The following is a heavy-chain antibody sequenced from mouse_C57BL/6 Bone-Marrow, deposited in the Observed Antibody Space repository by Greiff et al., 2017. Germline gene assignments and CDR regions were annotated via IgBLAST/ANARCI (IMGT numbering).Heavy chain of an antibody. V-gene: IGHV14-1*01. CDR3: TLGLWLFAY. J-gene: IGHJ3*01. CDR1: GFNIKDYY. CDR2: IDPEDGDT. Sequence: VQLQQSGAELVRPGASVKLSCTASGFNIKDYYMHWVKQRPEQGLEWIGRIDPEDGDTDYAPQFQGKATMTADTSSNTAYLQLSSLTSEDTAVYYCTLGLWLFAYGGRGTLITVSA. D-gene: IGHD2-2*01.